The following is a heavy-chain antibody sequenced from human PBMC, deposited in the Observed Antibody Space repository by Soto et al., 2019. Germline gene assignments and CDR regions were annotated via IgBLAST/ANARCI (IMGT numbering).Heavy chain of an antibody. J-gene: IGHJ5*02. V-gene: IGHV1-69*13. Sequence: SVKVSCQASGGTFSSYAISWVRQAPGQGLAWTGGIIPIFGTANYAQKFQGRVTITADESTSTAYMELSRLRSEDTAVYYCARGTRAYYYDSSGWDWFDPCGQGTLVTVSS. CDR3: ARGTRAYYYDSSGWDWFDP. CDR2: IIPIFGTA. CDR1: GGTFSSYA. D-gene: IGHD3-22*01.